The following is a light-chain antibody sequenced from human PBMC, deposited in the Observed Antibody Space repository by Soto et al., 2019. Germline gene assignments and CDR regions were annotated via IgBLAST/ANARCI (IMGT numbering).Light chain of an antibody. CDR1: SSDVGDYNY. CDR2: EVS. J-gene: IGLJ1*01. V-gene: IGLV2-14*01. Sequence: QSALTQPASVSGSPGQSITISCTGTSSDVGDYNYVSWYQHHPGKAPKLMIYEVSNRPSGVSNRFSGSKSGNTASLTISGLQAEDEADYYCSSYTSSSTHYVFGTGNKVTVL. CDR3: SSYTSSSTHYV.